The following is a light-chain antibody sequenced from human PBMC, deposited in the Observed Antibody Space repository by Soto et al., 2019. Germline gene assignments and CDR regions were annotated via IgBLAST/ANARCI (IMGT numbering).Light chain of an antibody. CDR1: QSISSY. Sequence: EIVLTQSPATLSLSPGERATLSCRASQSISSYLAWYQQKPDQAPRLLIYDASNRATGIPARFSGSGSGTDFTLTISSLVPEDFAVYYCHQRSTWPFTFGPGTKVDIK. V-gene: IGKV3-11*01. CDR2: DAS. CDR3: HQRSTWPFT. J-gene: IGKJ3*01.